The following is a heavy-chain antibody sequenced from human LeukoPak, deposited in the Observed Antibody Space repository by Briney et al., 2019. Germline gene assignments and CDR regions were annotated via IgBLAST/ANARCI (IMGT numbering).Heavy chain of an antibody. CDR3: ARGPFDYYDSSGEIVGATTLDY. J-gene: IGHJ4*02. D-gene: IGHD3-22*01. CDR1: GYTFSNYD. CDR2: IIPIFGTA. V-gene: IGHV1-69*13. Sequence: SVKVSCKASGYTFSNYDINWVRQAPGQGLEWMGGIIPIFGTANYAQKFQGRVTITADESTSTAYMELSSLRSEDTAVYYCARGPFDYYDSSGEIVGATTLDYWGQGTLVTVSS.